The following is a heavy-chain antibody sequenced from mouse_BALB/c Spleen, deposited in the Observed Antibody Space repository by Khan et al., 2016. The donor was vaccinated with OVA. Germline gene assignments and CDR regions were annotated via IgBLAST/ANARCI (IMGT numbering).Heavy chain of an antibody. CDR2: ISSGGSYT. CDR3: TRLAYYYNSEGFAY. CDR1: GFTFSTYG. V-gene: IGHV5-6*01. Sequence: EVELVESGGDLVKPGGSLKLSCAASGFTFSTYGMSWVRQTPDKRLEWVATISSGGSYTYYPDSVKGRFTISRDNAKNTLTLQMRSLKSADTAMYYCTRLAYYYNSEGFAYWGQGTLVTVSA. J-gene: IGHJ3*01. D-gene: IGHD1-1*01.